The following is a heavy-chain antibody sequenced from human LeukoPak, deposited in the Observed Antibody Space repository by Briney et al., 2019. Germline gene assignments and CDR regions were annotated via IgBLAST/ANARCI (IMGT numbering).Heavy chain of an antibody. D-gene: IGHD3-3*01. Sequence: GASVKVSCKASGYTFTSYDINWVRQATGQGVEWVGWMSPNSGNTGYAQKFQGRVTMTRNTSISTAYMELSSLRSEDTAVYYCAIGEEYYDFWSGYHLYYFDYWGQGTLVTVSS. CDR2: MSPNSGNT. V-gene: IGHV1-8*01. CDR1: GYTFTSYD. J-gene: IGHJ4*02. CDR3: AIGEEYYDFWSGYHLYYFDY.